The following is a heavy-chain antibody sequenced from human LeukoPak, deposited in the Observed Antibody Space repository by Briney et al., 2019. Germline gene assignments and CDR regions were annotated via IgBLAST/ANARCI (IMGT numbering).Heavy chain of an antibody. CDR3: ARVSFHSGGPGP. V-gene: IGHV1-69*13. J-gene: IGHJ5*02. CDR2: IIPIFGTA. Sequence: ASVKVSCKASGGTFSSYAISWVRQAPGQGLEWMGGIIPIFGTANYAQKFQGRVTITADESTSTAYMELSSLRSEDTAVYYCARVSFHSGGPGPWGQGTLVTVSS. D-gene: IGHD2-15*01. CDR1: GGTFSSYA.